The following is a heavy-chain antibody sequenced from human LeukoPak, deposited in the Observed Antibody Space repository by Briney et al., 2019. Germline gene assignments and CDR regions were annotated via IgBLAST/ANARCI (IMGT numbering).Heavy chain of an antibody. CDR1: GGTFSSYA. CDR3: ARDYSNYVAYFDY. Sequence: SCKASGGTFSSYAISWVRQAPGKGLEWVANIKQDGSEKYYVDSVKGRFTISRDNAKNSLYLQMNSLRAEDTAVYYCARDYSNYVAYFDYWGQGTLVTVSS. D-gene: IGHD4-11*01. J-gene: IGHJ4*02. V-gene: IGHV3-7*01. CDR2: IKQDGSEK.